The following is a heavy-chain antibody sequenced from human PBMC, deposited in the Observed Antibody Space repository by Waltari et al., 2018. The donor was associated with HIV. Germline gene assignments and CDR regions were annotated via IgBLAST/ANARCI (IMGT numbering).Heavy chain of an antibody. D-gene: IGHD2-15*01. V-gene: IGHV3-74*01. CDR3: ARGKDCGGGTCDGYHYYGMDV. CDR1: GFTFTTSW. CDR2: INPDGTDT. J-gene: IGHJ6*02. Sequence: EVPLVESGGGLVQPGGSLRLSCAASGFTFTTSWVPWVRQAPGKGLVWVSRINPDGTDTRYADSVKGRFTISRDNAKNTVYLQVNSLRGEDTSVYYCARGKDCGGGTCDGYHYYGMDVWGQGTTVTVSS.